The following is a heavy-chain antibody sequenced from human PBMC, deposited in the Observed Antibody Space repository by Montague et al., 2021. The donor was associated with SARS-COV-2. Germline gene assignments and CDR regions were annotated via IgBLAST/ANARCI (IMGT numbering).Heavy chain of an antibody. CDR2: IYWNDDK. J-gene: IGHJ4*02. D-gene: IGHD6-19*01. CDR1: GFSLDSRGVG. V-gene: IGHV2-5*01. Sequence: PALVKPTQTLTLTCTFSGFSLDSRGVGVGWIRQPPGKALECLALIYWNDDKRYSSSLKTRLTVTKDTSKNQVVLTMTNMDPVDTATYFCAHKNSGWPIEFANWDQGALVTVSS. CDR3: AHKNSGWPIEFAN.